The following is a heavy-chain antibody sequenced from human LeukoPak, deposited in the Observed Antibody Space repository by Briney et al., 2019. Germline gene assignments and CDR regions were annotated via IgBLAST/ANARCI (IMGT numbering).Heavy chain of an antibody. CDR3: AREVYDYVWGSYLDYFDY. V-gene: IGHV4-61*02. D-gene: IGHD3-16*01. Sequence: PSQTLSLTCTVSGGSISSGSYYRSWIRQPAGKGLEWIGRIYTSGSTNYNPSLKSRVTISVDTSKNQFSLKLSSVTAADTAVYYCAREVYDYVWGSYLDYFDYWGQGTLVTVSS. J-gene: IGHJ4*02. CDR1: GGSISSGSYY. CDR2: IYTSGST.